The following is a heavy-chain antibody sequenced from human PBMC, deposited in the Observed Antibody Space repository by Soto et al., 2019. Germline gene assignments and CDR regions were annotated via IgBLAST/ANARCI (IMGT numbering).Heavy chain of an antibody. J-gene: IGHJ4*02. V-gene: IGHV3-30*18. CDR3: AKVGVYDYIWGSYRFVLGY. D-gene: IGHD3-16*02. Sequence: GGSLRLSCAASGFTFSSYGMHWVRQATGKGLEWVAVISYDGSNKYYADSVKGRFTISRDNSKNTLYLQMNSLRAEDTAVYYCAKVGVYDYIWGSYRFVLGYWGQGTLVTVSS. CDR1: GFTFSSYG. CDR2: ISYDGSNK.